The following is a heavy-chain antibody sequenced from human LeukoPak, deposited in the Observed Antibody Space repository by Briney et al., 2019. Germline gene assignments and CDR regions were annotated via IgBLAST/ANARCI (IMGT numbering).Heavy chain of an antibody. CDR3: ARGRDSGSFIIDY. CDR1: GFTFAFYA. J-gene: IGHJ4*02. Sequence: GRFLRLFCAGSGFTFAFYAVDWFRQDPGKRLGWVAFLSSDGTTEHYRDSVKGRFTLSRDNSKNRVSLQMNSLGTEDTAVYYCARGRDSGSFIIDYWGQGTLVTVSS. V-gene: IGHV3-30-3*01. CDR2: LSSDGTTE. D-gene: IGHD3-10*01.